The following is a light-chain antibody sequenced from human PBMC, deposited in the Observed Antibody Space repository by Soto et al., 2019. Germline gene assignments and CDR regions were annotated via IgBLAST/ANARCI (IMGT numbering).Light chain of an antibody. CDR2: GAS. J-gene: IGKJ3*01. CDR3: QQLNSYPVT. V-gene: IGKV1-9*01. Sequence: DTQLTQSPSFLSASVGDRVTITCRASQDISSYLAWYQQEPGKAPKLLIYGASTLQSGVPSRFSGSGSGTEFTLTISNLQPEDFATYYCQQLNSYPVTFGPGTKVDIK. CDR1: QDISSY.